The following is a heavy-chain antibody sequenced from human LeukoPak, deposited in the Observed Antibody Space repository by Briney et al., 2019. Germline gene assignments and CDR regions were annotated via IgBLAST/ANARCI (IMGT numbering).Heavy chain of an antibody. D-gene: IGHD5-12*01. CDR3: ARDLKRGVATGMDV. CDR1: GYTFTSYG. V-gene: IGHV1-18*01. J-gene: IGHJ6*02. CDR2: ISAYNGNT. Sequence: GASVKVSCTASGYTFTSYGISWVRQAPGQGLEWMGWISAYNGNTNYAQKLQGRVTMTTDTSTSTAYMELRSLRSDDTAVYYCARDLKRGVATGMDVWGQGTTVTVSS.